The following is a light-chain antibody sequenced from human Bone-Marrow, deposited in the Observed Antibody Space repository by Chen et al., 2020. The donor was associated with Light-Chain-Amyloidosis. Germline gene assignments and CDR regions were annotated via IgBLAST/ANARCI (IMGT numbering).Light chain of an antibody. J-gene: IGLJ3*02. CDR1: TSNIGTNF. CDR3: GTWEGSVRGRV. V-gene: IGLV1-47*01. CDR2: RNN. Sequence: QSILTQPPSASGTPGQRVTIPCSGSTSNIGTNFVHWYQHLPGPAPKLLISRNNERPSGVPDRCYGSKSGTSAARTSSGLRSGEEADYDGGTWEGSVRGRVFGGGTKLTVL.